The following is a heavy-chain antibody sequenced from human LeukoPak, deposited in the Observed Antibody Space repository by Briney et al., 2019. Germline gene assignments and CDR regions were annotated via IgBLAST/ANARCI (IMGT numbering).Heavy chain of an antibody. CDR2: ISSSSSTI. D-gene: IGHD5/OR15-5a*01. V-gene: IGHV3-48*04. J-gene: IGHJ4*02. CDR3: ARSSFYRYVDY. Sequence: PGGSLRLSCAASGFTFSSYSMNWVRQAPGKGLEWISYISSSSSTIYYADSVKGRFTISRDNAKNSLYLQMNSLRAEDTAVYYCARSSFYRYVDYWGQGTLVTVSS. CDR1: GFTFSSYS.